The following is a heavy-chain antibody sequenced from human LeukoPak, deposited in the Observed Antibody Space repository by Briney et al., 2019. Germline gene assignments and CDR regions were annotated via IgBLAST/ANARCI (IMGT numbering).Heavy chain of an antibody. CDR3: ARLSHPSKSY. D-gene: IGHD3-16*02. V-gene: IGHV4-59*08. Sequence: SETLSLTCTVSGGFISTYYWSWIRQPPGKGLEWIGYIYYSGSTNYNPSLKSRVTISVDTSKNQFSLKLSSVTAADTAVYYCARLSHPSKSYWGQGTLVTVSS. J-gene: IGHJ4*02. CDR2: IYYSGST. CDR1: GGFISTYY.